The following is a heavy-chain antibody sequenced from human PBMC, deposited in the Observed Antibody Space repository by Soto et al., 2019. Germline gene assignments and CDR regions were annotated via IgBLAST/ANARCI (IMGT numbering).Heavy chain of an antibody. Sequence: VGSLRLSCSASGFTFSSYTMHWVRQAPGKGLDYVSGIRGNGDSPFYADSVKGRFTISRDNSKNALYLLMSSLSADDTAVYYCVKSRGGNNFDFFDWGQGALVTVSS. CDR3: VKSRGGNNFDFFD. D-gene: IGHD5-12*01. CDR1: GFTFSSYT. V-gene: IGHV3-64D*06. CDR2: IRGNGDSP. J-gene: IGHJ4*02.